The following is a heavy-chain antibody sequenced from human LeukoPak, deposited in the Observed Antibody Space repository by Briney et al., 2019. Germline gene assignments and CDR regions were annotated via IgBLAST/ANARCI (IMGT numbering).Heavy chain of an antibody. D-gene: IGHD3-3*01. CDR1: GFTFSSYS. CDR2: ISSSSSTI. CDR3: ARDRSDFQH. J-gene: IGHJ1*01. V-gene: IGHV3-48*01. Sequence: GGSLRLSCAASGFTFSSYSMNWVRQAPGKGLEWVAYISSSSSTIDYADSVKGRFTISRDNAKNSLYLQMNSLRAEDTAVYYCARDRSDFQHWGQGTLVTVSS.